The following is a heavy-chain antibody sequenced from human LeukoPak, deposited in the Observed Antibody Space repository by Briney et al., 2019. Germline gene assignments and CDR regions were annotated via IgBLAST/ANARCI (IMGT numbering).Heavy chain of an antibody. CDR1: TDFITSDY. D-gene: IGHD2-2*01. Sequence: SETLSLTCTLPTDFITSDYWGCIRQPAGKGLEWIGRIYTSGSTNYNPSLKSRVTMSVDTSKSQFSLKLSSVTAADPAVYYCAHGLVGFVRAFDYWGQGTLVTVSS. J-gene: IGHJ4*02. CDR2: IYTSGST. V-gene: IGHV4-4*07. CDR3: AHGLVGFVRAFDY.